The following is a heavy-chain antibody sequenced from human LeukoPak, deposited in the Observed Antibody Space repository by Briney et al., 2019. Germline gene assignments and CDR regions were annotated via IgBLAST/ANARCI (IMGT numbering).Heavy chain of an antibody. CDR3: ARDRLRFSF. V-gene: IGHV3-7*01. D-gene: IGHD3-3*01. Sequence: AGGSLRLSCAASGFTFSTYWMSWVRQAPGKGLEWVASINRDGSEKYYGDSVKGRFTISRDNAENSLFLQMNSLRAEDTAVYYCARDRLRFSFWGRGTLVTVSS. CDR2: INRDGSEK. J-gene: IGHJ4*02. CDR1: GFTFSTYW.